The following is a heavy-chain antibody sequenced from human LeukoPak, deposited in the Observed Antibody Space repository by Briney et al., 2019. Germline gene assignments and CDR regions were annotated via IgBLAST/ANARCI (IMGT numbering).Heavy chain of an antibody. Sequence: ASVKVSCKASGYTFTSYDINWVRQATGQGLEWMGWMNPNSGNTGYAQKFQGRVTMTRNTSISTAYMELSSLRSEDTAVYYCARAVSHYGDYLIWGQGTMVTVSS. CDR1: GYTFTSYD. CDR2: MNPNSGNT. J-gene: IGHJ3*02. CDR3: ARAVSHYGDYLI. D-gene: IGHD4-17*01. V-gene: IGHV1-8*01.